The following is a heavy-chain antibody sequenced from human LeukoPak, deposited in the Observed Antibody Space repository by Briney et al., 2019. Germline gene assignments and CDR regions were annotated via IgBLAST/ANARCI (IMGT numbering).Heavy chain of an antibody. CDR1: GFTFSSYA. D-gene: IGHD3-10*01. CDR3: ARPGITMVIVGPYYFDY. V-gene: IGHV3-23*01. Sequence: GGSLRLSCAASGFTFSSYAVSWVRQAPGKGLEWVSTISGTGDSTYYADFVKGRFSISRDNSRNTLYLQMNRPTADDTAVYFCARPGITMVIVGPYYFDYWGRGTLVTVSS. J-gene: IGHJ4*02. CDR2: ISGTGDST.